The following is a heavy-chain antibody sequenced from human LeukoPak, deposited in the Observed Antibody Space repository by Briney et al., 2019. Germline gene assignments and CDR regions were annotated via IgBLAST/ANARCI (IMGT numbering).Heavy chain of an antibody. Sequence: SETLSLTCAVYGGSFGGYYWSWIRQPPGKGLEWIGEINHSGSTNYNPSLKSRVTISVGTSKNQFSLKLSSVTAADTAVYYCASKTPTLYCSSTSCYTYYFDYWGQGTLVTVSS. D-gene: IGHD2-2*02. CDR1: GGSFGGYY. J-gene: IGHJ4*02. CDR2: INHSGST. V-gene: IGHV4-34*01. CDR3: ASKTPTLYCSSTSCYTYYFDY.